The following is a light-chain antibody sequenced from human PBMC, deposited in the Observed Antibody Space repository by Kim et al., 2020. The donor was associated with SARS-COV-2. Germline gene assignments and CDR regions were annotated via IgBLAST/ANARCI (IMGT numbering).Light chain of an antibody. V-gene: IGKV1-33*01. Sequence: DIQMTQSPSSLSASVGDRVTITCQASQYISNYLNWYQQKPGKAPKLLIYDASNLETGVPSRFSGSGSGTDFTFTISSLQPEDIATYYCQQYDNLPLTFGGGTKVDIK. CDR1: QYISNY. J-gene: IGKJ4*01. CDR2: DAS. CDR3: QQYDNLPLT.